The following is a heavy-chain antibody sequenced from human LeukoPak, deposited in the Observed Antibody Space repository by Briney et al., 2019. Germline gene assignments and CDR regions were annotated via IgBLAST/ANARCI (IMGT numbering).Heavy chain of an antibody. D-gene: IGHD2-21*01. CDR1: GGSFSGYY. Sequence: SETLSLTCAVYGGSFSGYYWSWIRQPPGKGLEWNGEVNHSGSTNYNPSLKSRVTISVDTSKNQFSLKLSSVTAADTAVYYCARVGLFHLDYWGQGTLVTVSS. CDR3: ARVGLFHLDY. CDR2: VNHSGST. V-gene: IGHV4-34*01. J-gene: IGHJ4*02.